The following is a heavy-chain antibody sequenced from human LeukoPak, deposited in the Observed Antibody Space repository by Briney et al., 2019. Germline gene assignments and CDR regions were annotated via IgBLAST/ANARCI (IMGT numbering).Heavy chain of an antibody. CDR1: GDSLNNRY. CDR2: IHAVEGT. V-gene: IGHV4-34*01. Sequence: SETLPLTCTVSGDSLNNRYWDWIRQPPGKGLEWIGEIHAVEGTNYNPSLRSRVTVSLDTSKNQFSLKMSSVTAADTAVCYCTSGTDSRKLGYWGQGTLVTVSS. D-gene: IGHD3-22*01. J-gene: IGHJ4*02. CDR3: TSGTDSRKLGY.